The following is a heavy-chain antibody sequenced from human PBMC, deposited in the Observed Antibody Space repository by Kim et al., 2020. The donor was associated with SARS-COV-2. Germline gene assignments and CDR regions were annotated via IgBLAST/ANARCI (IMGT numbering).Heavy chain of an antibody. J-gene: IGHJ3*02. D-gene: IGHD2-15*01. CDR1: GGSISSYY. CDR2: IYYSGST. Sequence: SETLSLTCTVSGGSISSYYWSWIRQPPGKGLEWIGYIYYSGSTNYNPSLKSRVTISVDTSKNQFSLKLSSVTAADTAVYYCARRSYCSGGSCYWGVAAFDIWGQGTMVTVSS. V-gene: IGHV4-59*08. CDR3: ARRSYCSGGSCYWGVAAFDI.